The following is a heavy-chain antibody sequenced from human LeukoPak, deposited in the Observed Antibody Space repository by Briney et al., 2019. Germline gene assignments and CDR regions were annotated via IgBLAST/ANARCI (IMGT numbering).Heavy chain of an antibody. Sequence: PGGTLKRSCAASGFTFSSSGMIWVRQAPGKGLEWVSAISGTGDRTYHADSVKGRFTISRDNSKNTLYLHMNSLRAEDTAVYYCAKGYYASGSYGWFDPWGQGTLVTVSS. V-gene: IGHV3-23*01. CDR1: GFTFSSSG. D-gene: IGHD3-10*01. J-gene: IGHJ5*02. CDR2: ISGTGDRT. CDR3: AKGYYASGSYGWFDP.